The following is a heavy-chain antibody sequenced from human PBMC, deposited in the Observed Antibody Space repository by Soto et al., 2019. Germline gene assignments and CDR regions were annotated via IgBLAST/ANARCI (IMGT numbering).Heavy chain of an antibody. V-gene: IGHV2-5*01. CDR3: AQFDYADYGDYFDY. D-gene: IGHD4-17*01. CDR1: GFSLTTSGVG. Sequence: QITLKESGPTLVKPTQPLTLTCTFSGFSLTTSGVGVGWIRQPPGKALERLALIYWNDDKRYAPSLRSRLTITKDTSKNQVVLTMTNMDPEDTATYYCAQFDYADYGDYFDYWGQGALVTVSS. J-gene: IGHJ4*02. CDR2: IYWNDDK.